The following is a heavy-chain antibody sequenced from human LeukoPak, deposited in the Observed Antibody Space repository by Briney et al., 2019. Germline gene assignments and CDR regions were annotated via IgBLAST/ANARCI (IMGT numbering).Heavy chain of an antibody. CDR3: ARDLGFGYSYGNWYFDL. Sequence: GGSLRLSCAASGFTFSSCAMHWVRQAPGKGLEWVAVISYDGSNKYYADSVKGRFTISRDNSKNTLYLQMNSLRAEDTAVYYCARDLGFGYSYGNWYFDLWGRGTLVTVSS. V-gene: IGHV3-30-3*01. CDR1: GFTFSSCA. D-gene: IGHD5-18*01. CDR2: ISYDGSNK. J-gene: IGHJ2*01.